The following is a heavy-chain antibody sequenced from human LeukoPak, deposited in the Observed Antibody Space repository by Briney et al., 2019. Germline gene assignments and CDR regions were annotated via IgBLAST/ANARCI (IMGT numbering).Heavy chain of an antibody. CDR1: GFTFSSYG. J-gene: IGHJ6*02. V-gene: IGHV3-30*03. CDR2: ISYDGSDK. D-gene: IGHD2-15*01. Sequence: PGGSLRLSFEASGFTFSSYGMHWVRQAPGGGLEWVAVISYDGSDKKYGDSAKGRFTISRDNSKNTLYLQMNSLRAEDTAVYYCTRGGRSFGGMDVWGQGTTVTVSS. CDR3: TRGGRSFGGMDV.